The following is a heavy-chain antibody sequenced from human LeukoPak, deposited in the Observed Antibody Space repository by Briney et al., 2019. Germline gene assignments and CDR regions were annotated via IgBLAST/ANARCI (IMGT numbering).Heavy chain of an antibody. CDR3: ARGRGLYMDV. J-gene: IGHJ6*03. CDR1: GGSIGSGSNS. V-gene: IGHV4-61*02. CDR2: IYTSGST. D-gene: IGHD3-22*01. Sequence: PSETLSLTCTVSGGSIGSGSNSWSWIRQPAGKGLEWIGRIYTSGSTNYNPSLKSRVTISVDTSKNQFSLKLSSVTAADTAVYYCARGRGLYMDVWGKGTTVTISS.